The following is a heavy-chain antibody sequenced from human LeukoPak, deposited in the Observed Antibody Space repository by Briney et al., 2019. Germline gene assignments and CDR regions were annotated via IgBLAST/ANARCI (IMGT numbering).Heavy chain of an antibody. V-gene: IGHV3-23*01. D-gene: IGHD3-3*01. J-gene: IGHJ4*02. CDR3: ARDFWSGYTPMDY. CDR2: ISGSGGST. Sequence: GGSLRLSCAASGFTFAGYAMSWVRQAPGKGLEWVSGISGSGGSTFYADSVKGRFTISRDNAKNSLYLQMNSLRAEDTAVYYCARDFWSGYTPMDYWGQGTLVTVSS. CDR1: GFTFAGYA.